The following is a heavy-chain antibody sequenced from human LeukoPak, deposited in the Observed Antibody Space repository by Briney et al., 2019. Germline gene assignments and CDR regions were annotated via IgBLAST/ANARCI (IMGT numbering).Heavy chain of an antibody. CDR2: ISSSSSYI. CDR3: ARLIRHNYYDSSGYSDY. D-gene: IGHD3-22*01. CDR1: GFTFSYYA. J-gene: IGHJ4*02. Sequence: GGSLRLSCAASGFTFSYYAMTWVRQAPGKGLEWVSSISSSSSYIYYADSVKGRFTISRDNAKNSLYLQMNSLRAEDTAVYYCARLIRHNYYDSSGYSDYWGQGTLVTVSS. V-gene: IGHV3-21*01.